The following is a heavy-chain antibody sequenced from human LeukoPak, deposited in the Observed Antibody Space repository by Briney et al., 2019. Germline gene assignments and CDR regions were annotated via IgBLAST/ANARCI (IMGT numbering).Heavy chain of an antibody. CDR1: GFTVSSNY. Sequence: GGSLRLSCAASGFTVSSNYMSWVRQAPGKGLEWVSVIYSGGSTYYADSVKGRFTISRDNSKNTLCLQMNSLRAEDTAVYYCARASVGSATAVGIADYWGQGTLVTVSS. D-gene: IGHD1-1*01. CDR2: IYSGGST. J-gene: IGHJ4*02. V-gene: IGHV3-66*02. CDR3: ARASVGSATAVGIADY.